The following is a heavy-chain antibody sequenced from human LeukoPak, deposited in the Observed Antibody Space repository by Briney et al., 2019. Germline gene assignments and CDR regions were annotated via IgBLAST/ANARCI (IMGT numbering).Heavy chain of an antibody. D-gene: IGHD3-3*01. J-gene: IGHJ4*02. CDR2: ISGSGGST. V-gene: IGHV3-23*01. CDR1: GFTFSSYA. Sequence: GGSLRLSCAASGFTFSSYAMSWVRQAPGKGLERVSAISGSGGSTYYADSVKGRFTISRDNSKNTLYLQMNSLRAEDTAVYYCAKGWSGYYYFDYWGQGTLVTVSS. CDR3: AKGWSGYYYFDY.